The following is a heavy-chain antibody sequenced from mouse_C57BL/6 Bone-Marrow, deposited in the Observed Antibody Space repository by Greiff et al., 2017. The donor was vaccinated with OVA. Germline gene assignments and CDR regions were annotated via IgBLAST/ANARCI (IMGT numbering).Heavy chain of an antibody. CDR1: GYTFTDYE. CDR2: IDPETGGT. D-gene: IGHD3-2*02. V-gene: IGHV1-15*01. J-gene: IGHJ2*01. Sequence: VQLQQSGAELVRPGASVTLSCKASGYTFTDYEMHWVKQTPVHGLEWIGAIDPETGGTAYNQKFKGKAILTADKSSSTAYMELRSLTSEDSAVYYCTRDSSGLYYFDYWGQGTTLTVSS. CDR3: TRDSSGLYYFDY.